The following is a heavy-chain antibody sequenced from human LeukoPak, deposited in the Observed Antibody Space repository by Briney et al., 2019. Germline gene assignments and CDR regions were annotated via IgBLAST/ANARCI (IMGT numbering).Heavy chain of an antibody. CDR3: ARVFHAFDI. J-gene: IGHJ3*02. CDR1: GYTFTSYG. Sequence: ASVKVSCKASGYTFTSYGISWVRQAPGQGLEWMGWINPNSGGTNYAQKFQGRVTMTRDTSISTAYMELSRLRSDDTAVYYCARVFHAFDIWGQGTMVTVSS. V-gene: IGHV1-2*02. CDR2: INPNSGGT. D-gene: IGHD3-9*01.